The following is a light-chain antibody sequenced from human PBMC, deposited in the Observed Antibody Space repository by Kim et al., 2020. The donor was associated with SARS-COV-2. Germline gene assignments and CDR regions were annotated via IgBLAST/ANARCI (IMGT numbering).Light chain of an antibody. V-gene: IGLV3-19*01. Sequence: AIGHTVRITCQGDSRRSYYASWYQQKPGQAPVLVIYGKNNRPSGIPDRFSGSSSGNTASLTITGAQAEDEADYYCNSRDSSGNHYVFGTGTKVTVL. J-gene: IGLJ1*01. CDR1: SRRSYY. CDR3: NSRDSSGNHYV. CDR2: GKN.